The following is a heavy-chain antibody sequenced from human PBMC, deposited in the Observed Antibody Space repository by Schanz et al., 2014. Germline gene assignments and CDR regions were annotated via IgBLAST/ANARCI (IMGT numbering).Heavy chain of an antibody. D-gene: IGHD4-17*01. CDR3: AQQGDYGYN. CDR2: ISGNGGST. Sequence: EVQLVESGGGLVQPGGSLRLSCAASGFSISFHWMSWVRQPPGKGLEWVSAISGNGGSTYFADSVKGRFTISRDNSKNTLYLQMSSLRAEDTAVYYCAQQGDYGYNWGQGTLVTVSS. J-gene: IGHJ4*02. CDR1: GFSISFHW. V-gene: IGHV3-23*04.